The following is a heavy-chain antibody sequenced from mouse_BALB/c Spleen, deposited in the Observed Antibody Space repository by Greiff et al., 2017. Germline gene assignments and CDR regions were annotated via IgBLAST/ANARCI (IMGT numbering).Heavy chain of an antibody. J-gene: IGHJ4*01. D-gene: IGHD1-1*01. CDR1: GDSITSGY. V-gene: IGHV3-8*02. Sequence: EVQLQQSGPSLVKPSQTLSLTCSVTGDSITSGYWNWIRKFPGNKLEYMGYISDSGSTYYNPSLKSRISITRDTSKNQYYLQLNSVTTEDTATYYCARSYYYGSYAMDYCGQGTSVTVSS. CDR3: ARSYYYGSYAMDY. CDR2: ISDSGST.